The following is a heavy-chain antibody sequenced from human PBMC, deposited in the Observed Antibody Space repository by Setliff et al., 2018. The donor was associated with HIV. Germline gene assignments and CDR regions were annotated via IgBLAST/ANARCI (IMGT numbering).Heavy chain of an antibody. D-gene: IGHD2-2*01. CDR2: INTKTGNP. V-gene: IGHV7-4-1*02. J-gene: IGHJ6*03. Sequence: ASVKVSCKASGYTFTSYAMNWVRQAPGQVLEWMGWINTKTGNPTYAQGFTGRFVFSLDTSVSTAYLQISSLKAEDTAVYYCSRVGLGYCSRTSCNLYYYYYMDVWGKGTTGTGSS. CDR1: GYTFTSYA. CDR3: SRVGLGYCSRTSCNLYYYYYMDV.